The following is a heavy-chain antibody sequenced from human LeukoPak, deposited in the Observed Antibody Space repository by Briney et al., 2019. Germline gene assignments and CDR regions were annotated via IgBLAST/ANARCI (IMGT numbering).Heavy chain of an antibody. D-gene: IGHD6-19*01. CDR1: GDSVSSNNAA. J-gene: IGHJ6*04. V-gene: IGHV6-1*01. CDR3: ARAQLMYSSGWYGYYYGMDV. CDR2: TYYRSNSYK. Sequence: SQTLSFNCAIYGDSVSSNNAAWNSIRQSPSRVLEWKGKTYYRSNSYKYYARSMKTRITINPDASKNQFSLQLNSVTPEDTAVYYCARAQLMYSSGWYGYYYGMDVWGKGTTVTVSS.